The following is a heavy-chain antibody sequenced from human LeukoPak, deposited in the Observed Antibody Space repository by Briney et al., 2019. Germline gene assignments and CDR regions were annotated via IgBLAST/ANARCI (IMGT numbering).Heavy chain of an antibody. J-gene: IGHJ5*02. CDR1: GGSISSGGYY. CDR3: AREIAAAGIDWFDP. Sequence: ASETLSLTCTVSGGSISSGGYYWSWIRPHPGKGLEWIGYIYYSGSTYYNPSLKSRVTISVDTSKNQFSLKLSSVTAADTAVYYCAREIAAAGIDWFDPWGQGTLVTVSS. CDR2: IYYSGST. D-gene: IGHD6-13*01. V-gene: IGHV4-31*03.